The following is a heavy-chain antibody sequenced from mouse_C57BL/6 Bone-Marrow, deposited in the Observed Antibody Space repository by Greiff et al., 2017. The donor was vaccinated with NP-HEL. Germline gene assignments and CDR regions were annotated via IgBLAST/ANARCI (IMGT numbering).Heavy chain of an antibody. D-gene: IGHD1-1*01. CDR3: AREYDGSSYSFYYFDY. CDR2: IYPRDGST. V-gene: IGHV1-85*01. J-gene: IGHJ2*01. CDR1: GYTFTSYD. Sequence: QVQLKQSGPELVKPGASVKLSCKASGYTFTSYDINWVKQRPGQGLEWIGWIYPRDGSTKYNEKFKGKATLTVDTSSSTAYMELHSLTSEDSAVYFCAREYDGSSYSFYYFDYWGQGTTLTVSS.